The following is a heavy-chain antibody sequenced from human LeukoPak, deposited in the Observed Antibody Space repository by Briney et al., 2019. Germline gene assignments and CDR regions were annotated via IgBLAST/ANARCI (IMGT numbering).Heavy chain of an antibody. V-gene: IGHV1-69*04. D-gene: IGHD3-10*01. Sequence: ASVKVSCKASGGTFSSHAISWVRQAPGQGLEWMGRIIPILGIANYAQKFQGRVTITADKSTSTAYMELSSLRSEDTAVYYCARDRGPRAPETFDYWGQGTLVTVSS. CDR3: ARDRGPRAPETFDY. CDR2: IIPILGIA. J-gene: IGHJ4*02. CDR1: GGTFSSHA.